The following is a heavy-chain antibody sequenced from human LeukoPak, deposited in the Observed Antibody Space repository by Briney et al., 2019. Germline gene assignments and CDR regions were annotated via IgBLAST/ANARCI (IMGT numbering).Heavy chain of an antibody. CDR3: ASSGGYYYFDY. Sequence: PGRSLGLSCAASGFTFSSYGMHWVRQARGKWLEWVAVIWYDGSNKYYADSVKGRFTISRDNSKNTLYLQMNSLRAEDTAVYYCASSGGYYYFDYWGQGTLVTVSS. V-gene: IGHV3-33*01. CDR1: GFTFSSYG. CDR2: IWYDGSNK. J-gene: IGHJ4*02. D-gene: IGHD1-26*01.